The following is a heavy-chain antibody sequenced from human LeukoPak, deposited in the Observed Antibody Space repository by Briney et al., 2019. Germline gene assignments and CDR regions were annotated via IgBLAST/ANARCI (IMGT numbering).Heavy chain of an antibody. CDR2: INHSGST. CDR1: GGSFSGYY. D-gene: IGHD2-2*01. Sequence: SETLSLTCAVYGGSFSGYYWSWVRQPPGKGLEWIGEINHSGSTNYNPSLKSRVTISVDTSKNHFSLRLSSVTAADTAVYYCARSPSGGGKDAFDIWGQGTMVTVSS. J-gene: IGHJ3*02. V-gene: IGHV4-34*01. CDR3: ARSPSGGGKDAFDI.